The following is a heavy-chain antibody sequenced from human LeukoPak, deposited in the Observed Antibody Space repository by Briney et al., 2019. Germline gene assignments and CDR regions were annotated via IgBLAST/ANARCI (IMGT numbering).Heavy chain of an antibody. Sequence: SETLSLTCAVYGGSFSDHYWSWIRQPPGKGLEWIGEINHSGSTNYNPSLKSRVTISVDTSKNQFSLKLSSVTAADTAVYYCARGGRRDSGSPTDYWGQGTLVTVSS. V-gene: IGHV4-34*01. J-gene: IGHJ4*02. CDR2: INHSGST. D-gene: IGHD1-26*01. CDR3: ARGGRRDSGSPTDY. CDR1: GGSFSDHY.